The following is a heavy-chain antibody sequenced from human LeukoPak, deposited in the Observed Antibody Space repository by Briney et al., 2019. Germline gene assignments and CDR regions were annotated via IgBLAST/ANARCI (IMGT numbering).Heavy chain of an antibody. CDR2: ISSGSSFT. J-gene: IGHJ4*02. Sequence: GGSLRLSCAASGFTFSSYSMNWVRQAPGKGLEWVSSISSGSSFTYYADSVKGRFTISRDNAKNSLYLQMNSLRAEDTAVYYCARDSSGSDHFDNWGQGTLVTVSS. V-gene: IGHV3-21*01. CDR3: ARDSSGSDHFDN. CDR1: GFTFSSYS. D-gene: IGHD3-10*01.